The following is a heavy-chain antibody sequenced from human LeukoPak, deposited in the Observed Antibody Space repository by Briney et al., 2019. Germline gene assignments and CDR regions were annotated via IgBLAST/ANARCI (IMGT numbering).Heavy chain of an antibody. D-gene: IGHD5-12*01. Sequence: SGGSLRLSCAASGFTFDDYAMHWVRQAPGKGLEWVSGISWNSGSIGYADSVKGRFTISRDNAKNSLYLQMNSLRAEDTAVYYCARLSGYDLAYWGQGTLVTVSS. J-gene: IGHJ4*02. CDR1: GFTFDDYA. V-gene: IGHV3-9*01. CDR2: ISWNSGSI. CDR3: ARLSGYDLAY.